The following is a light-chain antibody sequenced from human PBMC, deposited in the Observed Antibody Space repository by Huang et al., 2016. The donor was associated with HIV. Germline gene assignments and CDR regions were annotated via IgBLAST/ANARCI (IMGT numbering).Light chain of an antibody. Sequence: DVVMTQSPLSLPVSLGQPASISCSASQSLVHTDGNTSLNWFHQRPGQSPRRVIYKASNRDSGVPERFSGSASGTDFILKISRVEAEDVGVYFCMQGTHWPPTFGQGTKVEIK. CDR2: KAS. V-gene: IGKV2-30*02. CDR1: QSLVHTDGNTS. CDR3: MQGTHWPPT. J-gene: IGKJ1*01.